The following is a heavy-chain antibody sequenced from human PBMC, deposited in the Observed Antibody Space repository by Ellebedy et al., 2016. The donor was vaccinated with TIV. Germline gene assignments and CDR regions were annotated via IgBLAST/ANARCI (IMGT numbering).Heavy chain of an antibody. CDR2: IYHSGST. J-gene: IGHJ4*02. D-gene: IGHD5-12*01. V-gene: IGHV4-38-2*02. Sequence: SETLSLXCTVSGYSISSGYYWGWIRQPPGKGLEWIGSIYHSGSTYYNPSLKSRVTISVDTSKTQFSLKLSSVTAADTAVYYCARSPGGYVPFDYWGQGTLVTVSS. CDR1: GYSISSGYY. CDR3: ARSPGGYVPFDY.